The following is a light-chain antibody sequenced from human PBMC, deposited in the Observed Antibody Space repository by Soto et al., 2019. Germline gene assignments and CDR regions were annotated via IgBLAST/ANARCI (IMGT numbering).Light chain of an antibody. Sequence: EIVLTQSPGTLSLSPGERATLSCRASQSVSSSYLAWYQQKPGQATRLLIFDASFRTTGIPDRFSGSGSGTDFTLTISRLEPEDFAVYYCQQYGSLPYTFGLGTRLEI. CDR3: QQYGSLPYT. J-gene: IGKJ2*01. CDR2: DAS. CDR1: QSVSSSY. V-gene: IGKV3-20*01.